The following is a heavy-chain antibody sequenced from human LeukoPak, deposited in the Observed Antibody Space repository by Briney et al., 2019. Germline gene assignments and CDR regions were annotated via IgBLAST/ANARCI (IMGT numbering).Heavy chain of an antibody. J-gene: IGHJ4*02. CDR2: IKQDGTQK. CDR3: ARDRWGYSYGGD. CDR1: GFTFSNAW. D-gene: IGHD5-18*01. V-gene: IGHV3-7*01. Sequence: PGGSLRLSCAASGFTFSNAWMSWVRQAPGKGLEWVANIKQDGTQKFYVDSVKGRFTISRDNAKNSLYLQMNSLRAEDTAVYYCARDRWGYSYGGDWGQGILVTVSS.